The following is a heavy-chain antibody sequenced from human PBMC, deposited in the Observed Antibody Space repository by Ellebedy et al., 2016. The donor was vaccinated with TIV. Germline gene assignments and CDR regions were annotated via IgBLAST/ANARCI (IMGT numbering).Heavy chain of an antibody. Sequence: GESLKISCAASGFTFSSYAMHWVRQAPGKGLDWVAFISYVGSNKYYADSVKGRFTISRDNFNNTLYLQMNSLRAEDTAVYYCTTDSGFDYWGQGTLVTVSS. CDR2: ISYVGSNK. CDR3: TTDSGFDY. CDR1: GFTFSSYA. V-gene: IGHV3-30*01. D-gene: IGHD1-26*01. J-gene: IGHJ4*02.